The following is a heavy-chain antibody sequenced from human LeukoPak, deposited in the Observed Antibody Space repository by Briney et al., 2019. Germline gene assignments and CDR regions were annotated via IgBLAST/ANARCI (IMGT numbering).Heavy chain of an antibody. CDR2: IYYSGST. CDR1: GGSISSYY. V-gene: IGHV4-59*08. Sequence: PSETLSLTCTVSGGSISSYYWSWIRQPQGKELEWIGYIYYSGSTNYNPSLKSRVTISVDTSKNQFSLKLSSVTAADTAVYYCARHRGYCSSTSCYGFDYYYMDVWGKGTTVTVSS. J-gene: IGHJ6*03. CDR3: ARHRGYCSSTSCYGFDYYYMDV. D-gene: IGHD2-2*01.